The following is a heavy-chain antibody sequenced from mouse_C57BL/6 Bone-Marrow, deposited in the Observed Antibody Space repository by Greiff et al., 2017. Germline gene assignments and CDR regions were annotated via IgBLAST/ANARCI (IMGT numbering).Heavy chain of an antibody. CDR3: AIEVYPFYY. CDR1: GYTFTSYW. Sequence: QVQLKQPGAELVKPGASVKLSCKASGYTFTSYWMQWVKQRPGQGLEWIGEIDPSDSYTNYNQKFKGKATLTVDTSSSTAYMQLSSLTSEDSAVYYCAIEVYPFYYWGQGTTLTVSS. CDR2: IDPSDSYT. V-gene: IGHV1-50*01. J-gene: IGHJ2*01.